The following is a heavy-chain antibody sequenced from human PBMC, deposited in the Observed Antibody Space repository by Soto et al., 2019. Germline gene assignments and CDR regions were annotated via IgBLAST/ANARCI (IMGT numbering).Heavy chain of an antibody. J-gene: IGHJ6*02. V-gene: IGHV4-39*01. CDR1: GGPLRHRSYY. CDR2: IYCSGST. D-gene: IGHD2-21*01. Sequence: SETPSPHRPVLGGPLRHRSYYWGWIRPPPGKGLEWIWSIYCSGSTYYNASLKRRVTISVDTSKNQFSLKLSSVTAADTAVYYCARLGGHCGAPCFGSYAMDVWGQGTTVT. CDR3: ARLGGHCGAPCFGSYAMDV.